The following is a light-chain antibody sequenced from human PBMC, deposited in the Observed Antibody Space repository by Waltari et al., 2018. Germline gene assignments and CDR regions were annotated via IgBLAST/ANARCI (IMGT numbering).Light chain of an antibody. CDR2: GVS. CDR3: QQYNNWPPGT. CDR1: QTISSK. Sequence: ETVMTQSPVTLSVSPGERATLSCRASQTISSKLAWYQQKPGKAPSLLIYGVSTRATGIPARFSGSVSGTEFTLTISSLQSEDFAVYYCQQYNNWPPGTFGPGTKVEIK. V-gene: IGKV3-15*01. J-gene: IGKJ1*01.